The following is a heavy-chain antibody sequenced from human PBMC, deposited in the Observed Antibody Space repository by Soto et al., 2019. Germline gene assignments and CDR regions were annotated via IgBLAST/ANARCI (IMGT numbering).Heavy chain of an antibody. J-gene: IGHJ4*02. CDR1: GYPSSHYW. D-gene: IGHD3-22*01. V-gene: IGHV5-51*01. CDR2: IYPGDSDI. Sequence: GYAQKLSCNASGYPSSHYWISLGRQVPETGMEWMGIIYPGDSDIRYSPSFQGQVTISADKSISTAYLQWSSLKASDTAMYYCASGECLDSCGHYLYDLWGQGTRVTVS. CDR3: ASGECLDSCGHYLYDL.